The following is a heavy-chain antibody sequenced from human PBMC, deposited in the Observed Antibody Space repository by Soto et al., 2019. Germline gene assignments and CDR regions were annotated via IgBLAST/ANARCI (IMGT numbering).Heavy chain of an antibody. CDR3: ARASRRVPAAAYVAFDI. CDR1: GFTFSSYS. Sequence: GGSLRLSCAASGFTFSSYSMNWVRQAPGKGLEWVSSISSSSSYIYYADSVKGRFTISRDNAKNSLYLQMNSLRAEDTAVYYCARASRRVPAAAYVAFDIWGQGTMVTVSS. CDR2: ISSSSSYI. J-gene: IGHJ3*02. D-gene: IGHD2-2*01. V-gene: IGHV3-21*01.